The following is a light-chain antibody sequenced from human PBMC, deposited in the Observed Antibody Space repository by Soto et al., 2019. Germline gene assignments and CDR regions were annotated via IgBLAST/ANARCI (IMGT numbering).Light chain of an antibody. Sequence: QPVLTQPPSASGTPGQRVTISCSGGSSNIGSNYVYWYQQLPGTAPKLLIYKSNQRPSGVPDRFSGSVSGTSGSLAISGLRSEDDADYYCAAWDDSLSGYVFGAGTKLTVL. CDR3: AAWDDSLSGYV. J-gene: IGLJ1*01. CDR2: KSN. CDR1: SSNIGSNY. V-gene: IGLV1-47*01.